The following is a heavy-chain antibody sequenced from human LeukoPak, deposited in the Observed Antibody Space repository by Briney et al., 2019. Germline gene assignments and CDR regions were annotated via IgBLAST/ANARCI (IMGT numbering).Heavy chain of an antibody. Sequence: RAGESLRLSCVASGFTFSNYGMSWVRQAPGKGLEWVSGINPGGGTRYADSVKGRFTISRDNAKNSLFLQMNSLRVEDTAVFYCARDGFVGAADYWGQGTLVTASS. J-gene: IGHJ4*02. CDR2: INPGGGT. V-gene: IGHV3-69-1*01. D-gene: IGHD6-13*01. CDR3: ARDGFVGAADY. CDR1: GFTFSNYG.